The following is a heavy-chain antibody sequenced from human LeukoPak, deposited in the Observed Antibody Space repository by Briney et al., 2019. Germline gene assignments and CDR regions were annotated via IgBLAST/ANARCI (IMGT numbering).Heavy chain of an antibody. J-gene: IGHJ4*02. CDR1: GFTFSSYY. CDR2: ISGDGSDT. V-gene: IGHV3-74*01. CDR3: LRVPY. Sequence: GGSLRLFCAVSGFTFSSYYMHWGRQVPGKGLVWTSRISGDGSDTNYADSVKGRFTISRDNAKNTLYLQMNSLRAEDTAVYYCLRVPYWGQGALVTVSS.